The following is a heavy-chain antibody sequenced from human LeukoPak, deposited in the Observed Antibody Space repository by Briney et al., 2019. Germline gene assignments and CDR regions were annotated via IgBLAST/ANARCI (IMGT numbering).Heavy chain of an antibody. J-gene: IGHJ4*02. CDR1: GGSFSGYY. CDR2: INHSGST. V-gene: IGHV4-34*01. CDR3: ARGRNGYDY. Sequence: SETLSLTCAVYGGSFSGYYWSWIRQPPGKGLEWIGEINHSGSTNYNPSLKSRVTISVDTSKNQFSLKLGSVTAADTAVYYCARGRNGYDYWGQGTLVTVSS. D-gene: IGHD1-14*01.